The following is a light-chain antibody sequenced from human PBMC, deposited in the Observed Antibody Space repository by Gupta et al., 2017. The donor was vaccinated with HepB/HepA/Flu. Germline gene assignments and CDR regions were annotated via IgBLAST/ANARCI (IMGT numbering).Light chain of an antibody. CDR2: GAS. CDR1: QSIARNF. J-gene: IGKJ1*01. V-gene: IGKV3-20*01. CDR3: RQYGTSPVT. Sequence: EIVLTQSPGTLSLSPGERATLSCRASQSIARNFFIWCQQKPGQAPRLLIYGASNTTTGITDTFRSSGCGSAFSINIIGLEHEDFVYFYYRQYGTSPVTFGQGTKVESK.